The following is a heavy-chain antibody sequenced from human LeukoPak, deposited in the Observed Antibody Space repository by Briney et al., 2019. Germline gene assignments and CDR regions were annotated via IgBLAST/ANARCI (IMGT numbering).Heavy chain of an antibody. D-gene: IGHD7-27*01. V-gene: IGHV1-2*02. CDR2: INPNSGGT. Sequence: ASVKVSCKASGYTFTGYYMHWVRQAPGQGLEWMGWINPNSGGTNYAQKFQGRVTMTRDTSISTAYMELSRLRSDDTAVYYCARRFLNWGSGDYFDYWGQGTLVTVSS. J-gene: IGHJ4*02. CDR3: ARRFLNWGSGDYFDY. CDR1: GYTFTGYY.